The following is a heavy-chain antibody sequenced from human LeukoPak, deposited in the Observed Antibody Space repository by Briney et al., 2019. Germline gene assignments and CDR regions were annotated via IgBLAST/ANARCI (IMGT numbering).Heavy chain of an antibody. CDR3: ARGRGHNSFDY. CDR2: INHSGST. CDR1: GGSFSGYH. V-gene: IGHV4-34*01. J-gene: IGHJ4*02. Sequence: PSETLSLTCAVYGGSFSGYHWSWIRQPPGKGLEWIGEINHSGSTNYNPSLKSRITISVDTSKNQFSLKLTSVTAADTAVYYCARGRGHNSFDYWGQGTLVTVSS.